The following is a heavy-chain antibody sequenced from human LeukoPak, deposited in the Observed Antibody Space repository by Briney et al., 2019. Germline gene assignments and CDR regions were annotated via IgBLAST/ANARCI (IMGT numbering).Heavy chain of an antibody. CDR2: INHSGST. J-gene: IGHJ4*02. V-gene: IGHV4-34*01. CDR3: ARGPGSSSWGGY. CDR1: CGSFSGYY. Sequence: PSETLSLTSAVYCGSFSGYYWSWIRQPPGKGLEWIGEINHSGSTNYNPSLKSRVTISVDTSKNQFSLKLSSVTAADTAVYYCARGPGSSSWGGYWGQGTLVTVSS. D-gene: IGHD6-13*01.